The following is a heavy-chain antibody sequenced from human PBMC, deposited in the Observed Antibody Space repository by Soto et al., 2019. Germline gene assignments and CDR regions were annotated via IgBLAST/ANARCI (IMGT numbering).Heavy chain of an antibody. Sequence: GSLRLSCAASGFTFSSNYMSWVRQAPGKGLEWVSVIYSGGSTYYADSVKGRFTISRDNSKNTLYLQMNSLRAEDTAVYYWARLIAVVYFQHWGQGTLVTVSS. CDR3: ARLIAVVYFQH. V-gene: IGHV3-66*04. CDR2: IYSGGST. D-gene: IGHD6-19*01. J-gene: IGHJ1*01. CDR1: GFTFSSNY.